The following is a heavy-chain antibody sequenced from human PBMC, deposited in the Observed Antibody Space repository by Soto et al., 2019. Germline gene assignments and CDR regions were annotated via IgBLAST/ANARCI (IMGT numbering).Heavy chain of an antibody. J-gene: IGHJ3*02. D-gene: IGHD3-22*01. CDR2: IIPLFGTA. V-gene: IGHV1-69*01. CDR1: GGTFSNYG. CDR3: ARPRSYYYDSSAERAFDI. Sequence: QVQLVQSGAEVKKPGSSVKVSCKASGGTFSNYGISWVRQAPGQGPEWLGGIIPLFGTANYAQRFQGRVTITADESTSTAYMELSSLRYEDTAVYYCARPRSYYYDSSAERAFDIWGQGTMVTVSS.